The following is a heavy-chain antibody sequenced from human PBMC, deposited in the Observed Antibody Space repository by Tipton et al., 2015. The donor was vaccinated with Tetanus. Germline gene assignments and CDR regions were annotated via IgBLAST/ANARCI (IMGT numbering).Heavy chain of an antibody. D-gene: IGHD2-15*01. CDR2: INHSGST. CDR3: ARGPGNCSGGSCYSVGHWCDP. J-gene: IGHJ5*02. V-gene: IGHV4-34*01. Sequence: TLSLTCAVYGGSFSGYYWSWIRQPPGKGLEWIGEINHSGSTNYNPSLKSRVTISVDTSKNQFSLKLSSVTAADTAVYYCARGPGNCSGGSCYSVGHWCDPWGQGTLVTVSS. CDR1: GGSFSGYY.